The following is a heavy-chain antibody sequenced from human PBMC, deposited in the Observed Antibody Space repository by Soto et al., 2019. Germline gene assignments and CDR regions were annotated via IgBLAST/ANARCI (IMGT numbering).Heavy chain of an antibody. CDR3: VRSKGGYSYGTPFDY. Sequence: HPVGSLRLSCAASGFTFDDYAMYWVRQVLGKGLEWVSSISWNSGNIGYADSVKGRFTTSRDNAENSLYLQMNSLRPEDTALYYCVRSKGGYSYGTPFDYWGQGTLVTVPQ. D-gene: IGHD5-18*01. J-gene: IGHJ4*02. CDR2: ISWNSGNI. CDR1: GFTFDDYA. V-gene: IGHV3-9*01.